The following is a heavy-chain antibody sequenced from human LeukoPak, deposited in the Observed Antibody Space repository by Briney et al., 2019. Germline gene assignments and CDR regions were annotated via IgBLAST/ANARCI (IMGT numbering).Heavy chain of an antibody. CDR2: IYTSGST. V-gene: IGHV4-61*02. J-gene: IGHJ4*02. CDR3: ARDYPPWGYLH. Sequence: SQTLSLTCTVSGGSISSGSYYWSWIRQPAGKGLEWIGRIYTSGSTNYNPSLKSRCTISVDTSKNQFSLKLSSVTAADTAVYYCARDYPPWGYLHWGQGTLVTVSS. CDR1: GGSISSGSYY. D-gene: IGHD3-16*01.